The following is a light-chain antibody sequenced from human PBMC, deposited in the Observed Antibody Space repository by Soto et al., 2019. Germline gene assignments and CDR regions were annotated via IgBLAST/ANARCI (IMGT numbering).Light chain of an antibody. CDR2: RNN. J-gene: IGLJ3*02. CDR1: SSNIGSNY. CDR3: VLYMGSGISV. V-gene: IGLV1-47*01. Sequence: QPVLTQPPSASGTPGQRVTISCSGSSSNIGSNYVYWYQQLPGTAPKLLIYRNNQRPSGVPDRFSGSKSGTSASLAISGLRSEDEADYYCVLYMGSGISVFGGGTKLTVL.